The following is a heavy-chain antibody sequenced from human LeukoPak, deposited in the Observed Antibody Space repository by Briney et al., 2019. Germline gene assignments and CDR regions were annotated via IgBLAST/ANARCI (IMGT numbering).Heavy chain of an antibody. CDR1: GFTFSSYG. Sequence: PGGSLRLSCAASGFTFSSYGMHWVRQAPGKGLVWVSRINSDGGSPTYADSVKGRFTISRDNRKNTVSLQMNSLRAEDTAVYYCARGYFVVDAFDMWGQGTMVTVSS. CDR2: INSDGGSP. V-gene: IGHV3-74*01. D-gene: IGHD2/OR15-2a*01. J-gene: IGHJ3*02. CDR3: ARGYFVVDAFDM.